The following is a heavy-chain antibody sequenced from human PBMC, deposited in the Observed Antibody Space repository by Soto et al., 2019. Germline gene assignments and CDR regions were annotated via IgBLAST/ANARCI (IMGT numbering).Heavy chain of an antibody. CDR3: AWGTDAYKNGF. J-gene: IGHJ4*02. D-gene: IGHD2-8*01. Sequence: WTWIRQHPEKGLEWIGFIYFYNGATSSTSYNPSLQSRAVISVDTSKNHVSLNLNSVTVADTAVYFCAWGTDAYKNGFWGLGTLVTVSS. V-gene: IGHV4-31*02. CDR2: IYFYNGAT.